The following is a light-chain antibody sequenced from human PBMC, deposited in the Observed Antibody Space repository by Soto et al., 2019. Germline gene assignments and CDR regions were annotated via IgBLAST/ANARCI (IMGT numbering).Light chain of an antibody. V-gene: IGKV3-11*01. CDR2: DAS. CDR3: QQRDDWPLT. CDR1: QSVKRR. Sequence: EIVLTQSPATLSLSPGEGATLSCRASQSVKRRLGWYQQKPGQAPTLLIYDASHWATGIPARFSGSGSDTDFTLTISSLEPEDFAIYYCQQRDDWPLTFGGGTRVGIK. J-gene: IGKJ4*01.